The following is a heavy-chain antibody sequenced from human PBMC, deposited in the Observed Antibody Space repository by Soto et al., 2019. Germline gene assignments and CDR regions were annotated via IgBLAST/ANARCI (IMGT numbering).Heavy chain of an antibody. J-gene: IGHJ4*02. V-gene: IGHV3-23*01. CDR3: ARDSGSYSLEY. Sequence: PGGSLRLSCAASGFTFSSYAMSWVRQAPGKGLEWVSVISGSDDSTYYADSVKGRFTISRDNSKNTLYLQMGSLRAEDMAVYYCARDSGSYSLEYWGQGTLVTVSS. CDR2: ISGSDDST. CDR1: GFTFSSYA. D-gene: IGHD1-26*01.